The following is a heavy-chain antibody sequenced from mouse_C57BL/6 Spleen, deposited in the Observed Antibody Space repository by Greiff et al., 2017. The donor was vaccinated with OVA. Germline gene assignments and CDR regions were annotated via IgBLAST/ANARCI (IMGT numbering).Heavy chain of an antibody. CDR2: IDPEDGDT. J-gene: IGHJ3*01. D-gene: IGHD2-2*01. CDR1: GFNIKDYY. V-gene: IGHV14-1*01. Sequence: VQLKESGAELVRPGASVKLSCTASGFNIKDYYMHWVKQRPEQGLEWIGRIDPEDGDTEYAPKFQGKATMTADTSSNTAYLQLRSLTSEDTAVYYWKRREYGYDGCDYWGQGTLVTVSA. CDR3: KRREYGYDGCDY.